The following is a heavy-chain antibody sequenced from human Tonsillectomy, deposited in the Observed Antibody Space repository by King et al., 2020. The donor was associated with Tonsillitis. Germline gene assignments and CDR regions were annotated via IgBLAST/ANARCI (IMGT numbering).Heavy chain of an antibody. CDR2: IFYSGNT. Sequence: LQLQESGPGLVKPSETLSLTCTVSGDSISSGSYYWGWIRQPPGKGLEWIGNIFYSGNTNNNPSLKSRVTMSVDTSKNHFSLRLSPVTAADTAVYYCARLKRVYYFDYWGQGTLVIVSS. V-gene: IGHV4-39*07. CDR3: ARLKRVYYFDY. J-gene: IGHJ4*02. CDR1: GDSISSGSYY.